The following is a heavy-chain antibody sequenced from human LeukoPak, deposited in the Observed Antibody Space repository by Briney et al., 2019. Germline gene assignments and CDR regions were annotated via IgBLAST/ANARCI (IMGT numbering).Heavy chain of an antibody. CDR1: GFTFSDYY. D-gene: IGHD3-22*01. J-gene: IGHJ6*03. Sequence: GGSLRLSCAASGFTFSDYYMSWIRQAPGKGLEWVSYISSSGSTIYYADSVKGRFTISRDNAKNSLYLQMNSLRAEDTAVYYCAGLPVGYDSSGYYYYYYMDVWGKGTTVNVSS. CDR3: AGLPVGYDSSGYYYYYYMDV. CDR2: ISSSGSTI. V-gene: IGHV3-11*01.